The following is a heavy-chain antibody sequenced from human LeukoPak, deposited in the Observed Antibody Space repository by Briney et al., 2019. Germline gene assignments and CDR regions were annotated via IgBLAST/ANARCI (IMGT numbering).Heavy chain of an antibody. J-gene: IGHJ4*02. Sequence: PGGSLRLSCAASGFTFATSGMNWVRQAPGKGLEWVSYITGSTSTIYYADSVKGRFTISRENARDSLYLQMDSLRAEDTAVYYCARNGPCSDGTCYSDSWGQGTLVTVSS. CDR2: ITGSTSTI. D-gene: IGHD2-15*01. V-gene: IGHV3-48*04. CDR1: GFTFATSG. CDR3: ARNGPCSDGTCYSDS.